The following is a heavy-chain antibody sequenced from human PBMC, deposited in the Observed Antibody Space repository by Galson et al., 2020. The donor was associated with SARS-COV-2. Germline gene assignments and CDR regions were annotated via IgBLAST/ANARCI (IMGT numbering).Heavy chain of an antibody. Sequence: GGSLRLSCAASGFTFSSYAMHWVRQAPGTGLEWVAVISYDGSNKYYADSVKGRFTISRDNSKNTLYLQMNSLRAEDTAVYYCAREGVVPAAIFDYWGQGTLVTVSS. J-gene: IGHJ4*02. CDR2: ISYDGSNK. CDR3: AREGVVPAAIFDY. CDR1: GFTFSSYA. V-gene: IGHV3-30*04. D-gene: IGHD2-2*02.